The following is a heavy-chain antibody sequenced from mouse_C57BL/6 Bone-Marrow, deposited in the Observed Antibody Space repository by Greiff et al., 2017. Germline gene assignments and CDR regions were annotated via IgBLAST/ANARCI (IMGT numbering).Heavy chain of an antibody. Sequence: QVQLQQSGAELARPGASVKLSCKASGYTFTSYGISWVKQRTGQGFEWIGEIYPRSGNTYYNEKFKGKATLTADKSSSTAYMELRSLTSEDSAVYFCARSTVVAPYYFDYWGQGTTLTVSS. CDR2: IYPRSGNT. J-gene: IGHJ2*01. V-gene: IGHV1-81*01. CDR1: GYTFTSYG. D-gene: IGHD1-1*01. CDR3: ARSTVVAPYYFDY.